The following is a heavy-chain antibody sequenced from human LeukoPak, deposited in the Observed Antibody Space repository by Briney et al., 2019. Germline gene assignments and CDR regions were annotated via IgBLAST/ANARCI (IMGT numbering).Heavy chain of an antibody. CDR1: GYTLTQLS. J-gene: IGHJ4*02. CDR3: ATSLVEMATITNDY. V-gene: IGHV1-24*01. CDR2: FDPEDGET. Sequence: GASVKVSCQVSGYTLTQLSMHWVRQAPGKGLEWMGGFDPEDGETIYAQKFQGRVTMTEDTSTDTAYMELSSVRSEDTAVYNCATSLVEMATITNDYWGQGTLVTVSS. D-gene: IGHD5-24*01.